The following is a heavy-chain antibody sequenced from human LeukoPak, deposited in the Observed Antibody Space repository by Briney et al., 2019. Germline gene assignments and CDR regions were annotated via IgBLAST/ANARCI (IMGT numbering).Heavy chain of an antibody. J-gene: IGHJ6*03. V-gene: IGHV1-69*05. CDR3: AISTAMAFYYYYMDV. D-gene: IGHD5-18*01. CDR2: IIPIIGPP. Sequence: SVKVSCKASGGSFSTYAISWVRQAPGQGLEWMGGIIPIIGPPNYAQKLQGRVTMTTDTSTSTAYMELRSLRSDDTAVYYCAISTAMAFYYYYMDVWGKGTTVTVSS. CDR1: GGSFSTYA.